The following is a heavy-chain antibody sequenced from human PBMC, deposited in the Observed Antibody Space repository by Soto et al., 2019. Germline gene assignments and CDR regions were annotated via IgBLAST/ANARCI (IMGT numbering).Heavy chain of an antibody. D-gene: IGHD2-2*02. J-gene: IGHJ6*02. Sequence: SETLSLTCTVSGGSISSYYWSWIRQPPGKGLEWIGYIYYSGSTNYNPSLKGRVTISVDTSKNQFSLKLSSVTAADTAVYYCARDSIVPAAIPVDYYYGMDVWGQGTTVTVSS. CDR2: IYYSGST. V-gene: IGHV4-59*01. CDR1: GGSISSYY. CDR3: ARDSIVPAAIPVDYYYGMDV.